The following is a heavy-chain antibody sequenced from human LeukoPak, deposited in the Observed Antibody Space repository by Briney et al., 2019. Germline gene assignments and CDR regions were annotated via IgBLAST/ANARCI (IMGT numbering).Heavy chain of an antibody. CDR3: ARGIITMVRGVIITYWFDP. D-gene: IGHD3-10*01. CDR2: MNPNSGNT. Sequence: ASVKVSCKASGYTFSGSYIHWVRQATGQGREWMGWMNPNSGNTGYAQKFQGRVTMTRNTSISTAYMELSSLRSEDTAVYYCARGIITMVRGVIITYWFDPWGQGSLVTVSS. V-gene: IGHV1-8*02. CDR1: GYTFSGSY. J-gene: IGHJ5*02.